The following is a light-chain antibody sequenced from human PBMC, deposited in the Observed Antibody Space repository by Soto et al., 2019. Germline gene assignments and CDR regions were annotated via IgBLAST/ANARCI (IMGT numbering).Light chain of an antibody. CDR3: QQNSNLQGT. J-gene: IGKJ1*01. Sequence: DMGLTKSPATLTLSTGDTATHSSQANQSVGTYVSGFQQKPGHPPPLLSSGASNRAAGIPGRFSGSGSGTDFSLTISSLEPEDFAVYFCQQNSNLQGTFGQGTKVEIK. CDR2: GAS. CDR1: QSVGTY. V-gene: IGKV3-11*01.